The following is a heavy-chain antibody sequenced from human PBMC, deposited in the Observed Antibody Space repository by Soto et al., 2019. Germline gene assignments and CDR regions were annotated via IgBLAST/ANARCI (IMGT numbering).Heavy chain of an antibody. V-gene: IGHV3-23*01. CDR2: ISGSGGST. D-gene: IGHD5-18*01. CDR1: GFTFSSYA. Sequence: EVQLLESGGGLVQPGGSLRLSCAASGFTFSSYAMSWVRQAPGKGLEWVSAISGSGGSTYYADSVKGRFTISRDNSKNTLDLQMNSLRAEDTAVYYCAKDRSIQLWLRESDYWGQGTLVTVSS. J-gene: IGHJ4*02. CDR3: AKDRSIQLWLRESDY.